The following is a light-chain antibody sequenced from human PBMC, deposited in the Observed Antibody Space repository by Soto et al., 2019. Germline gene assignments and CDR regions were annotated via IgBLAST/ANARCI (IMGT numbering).Light chain of an antibody. CDR1: QSLLHSNGYNY. V-gene: IGKV2-28*01. J-gene: IGKJ3*01. CDR2: LGS. CDR3: MQALQTPPFT. Sequence: DIVMTQSPLSLPVTPGEPASISCRSSQSLLHSNGYNYLDWYLQKPVQSLQLLLHLGSNRASGVPDRFSGSGSCTDFTLKISRVEAEDVGVYYCMQALQTPPFTFGPGTKVDIK.